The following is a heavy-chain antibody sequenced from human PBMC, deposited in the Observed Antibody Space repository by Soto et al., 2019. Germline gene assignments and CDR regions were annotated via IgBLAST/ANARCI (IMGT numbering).Heavy chain of an antibody. CDR1: GYTFTSYY. D-gene: IGHD3-10*01. J-gene: IGHJ5*02. CDR2: INPSGGST. CDR3: ARVAVGPGSYCLWFDP. Sequence: QVQLVQSGAEVKKPGASVKVSCKASGYTFTSYYMHWVRQAPGQGLEWMGIINPSGGSTSYAQKFEGRVTMSRDTSTSTVYMELSSLRSEDTAVSYCARVAVGPGSYCLWFDPWGQGALVTVSS. V-gene: IGHV1-46*03.